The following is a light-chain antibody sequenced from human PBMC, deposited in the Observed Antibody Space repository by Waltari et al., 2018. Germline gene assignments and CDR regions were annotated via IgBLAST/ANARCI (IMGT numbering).Light chain of an antibody. CDR1: QSISTY. CDR2: AAS. V-gene: IGKV1-39*01. J-gene: IGKJ5*01. Sequence: DIQMTQSPSSLSASVGDRVTLTCRASQSISTYLNWYQQKPGRAPKLLIFAASRLQSGVPSRFSGSGSGTDFTLTINSLQPEDFATYYCQQSQSIFPITFDQGTRLEIK. CDR3: QQSQSIFPIT.